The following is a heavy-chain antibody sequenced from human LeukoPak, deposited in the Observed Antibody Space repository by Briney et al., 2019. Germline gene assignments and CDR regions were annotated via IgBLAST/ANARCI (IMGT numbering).Heavy chain of an antibody. D-gene: IGHD5-12*01. CDR3: AKGWWLPNWFDP. J-gene: IGHJ5*02. V-gene: IGHV3-30*02. CDR2: IRYDGSHK. CDR1: VYTFRSYG. Sequence: SGGSLRLSCAPSVYTFRSYGVHCVRQAPDEGLGWVAFIRYDGSHKYYADSVKGRFTISRDNSKNTLYLQMNSLRAEDTAVYYCAKGWWLPNWFDPWGQGTLVTVSS.